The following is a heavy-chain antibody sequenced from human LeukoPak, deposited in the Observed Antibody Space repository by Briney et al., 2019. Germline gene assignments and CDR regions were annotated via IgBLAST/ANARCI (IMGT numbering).Heavy chain of an antibody. CDR1: GFTFSSYW. D-gene: IGHD3-3*01. J-gene: IGHJ4*02. CDR3: ARGVVYPTWSGPHWSDY. Sequence: GSLRLSCAASGFTFSSYWVSWVRQAPGKGPEWVAHIKQDASQEDHVDSVKGRFTISRDNAKNSLYLQMNSLRAEDTAVYYCARGVVYPTWSGPHWSDYWGQGTLVTVSS. CDR2: IKQDASQE. V-gene: IGHV3-7*01.